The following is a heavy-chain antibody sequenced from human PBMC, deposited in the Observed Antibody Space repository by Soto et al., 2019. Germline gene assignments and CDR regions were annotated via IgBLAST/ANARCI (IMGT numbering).Heavy chain of an antibody. CDR3: GKAHWLVGAVYYMDV. J-gene: IGHJ6*03. Sequence: EVQLLESGGGLVQRGGSLRLSCAASGFGFTSHAMSWVRQAPGRGLEWVATISGSGGTTYNADSAKGRFTISRDNSENTLYLQMNCLRAEDTAIHYCGKAHWLVGAVYYMDVWGEWTTVTVPS. V-gene: IGHV3-23*01. CDR1: GFGFTSHA. D-gene: IGHD6-19*01. CDR2: ISGSGGTT.